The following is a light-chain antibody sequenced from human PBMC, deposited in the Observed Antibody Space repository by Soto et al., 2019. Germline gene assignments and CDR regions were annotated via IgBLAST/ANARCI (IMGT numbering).Light chain of an antibody. V-gene: IGKV1-39*01. J-gene: IGKJ4*01. CDR2: LAS. CDR3: RQSFGNPRT. Sequence: DIQMTQSPSSLSASLGDRVTVTCRASQKIHNFVSWYQQKPGQAPKLLIFLASTLESGVPSRFGGSGSGTDFTLTISSLQPEDFATYYCRQSFGNPRTFGGGTKVEIQ. CDR1: QKIHNF.